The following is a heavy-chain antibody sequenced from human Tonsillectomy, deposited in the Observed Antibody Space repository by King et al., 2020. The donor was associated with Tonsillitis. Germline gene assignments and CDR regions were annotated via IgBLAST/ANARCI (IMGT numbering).Heavy chain of an antibody. Sequence: TLKESGPVLVNPTETLTLTCTVSGFSLSNVRMGVSWIRQPPGKALEWLAHIVSSDEKSYSTSLKSRLTISKDTSKGQVVLTMTNRYPVDTATYFCARIYRENRTVFEHWGQGALVTVSA. D-gene: IGHD1-14*01. CDR1: GFSLSNVRMG. J-gene: IGHJ4*02. V-gene: IGHV2-26*01. CDR3: ARIYRENRTVFEH. CDR2: IVSSDEK.